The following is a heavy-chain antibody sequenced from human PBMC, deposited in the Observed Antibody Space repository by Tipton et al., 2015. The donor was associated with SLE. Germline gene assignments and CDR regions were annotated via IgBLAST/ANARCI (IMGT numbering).Heavy chain of an antibody. Sequence: TLSLTCTVSGGSISSSSYYWGWIRQPPGKGLEWIGSIYYSGSTYYNPSLKSRVTISVDTSKNQFSLKLSSVTAADTAVYYCARDSGIAVDNYYYYYMDVWGKGTTVTVSS. CDR2: IYYSGST. D-gene: IGHD6-19*01. CDR1: GGSISSSSYY. J-gene: IGHJ6*03. V-gene: IGHV4-39*07. CDR3: ARDSGIAVDNYYYYYMDV.